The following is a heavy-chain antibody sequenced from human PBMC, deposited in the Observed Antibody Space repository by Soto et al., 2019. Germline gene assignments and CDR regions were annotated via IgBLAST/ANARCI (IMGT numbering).Heavy chain of an antibody. V-gene: IGHV3-30-3*01. D-gene: IGHD6-13*01. CDR3: ARDGKRGIAAHYYFDY. Sequence: QVQLVESGGGVVQPGRSLRLSCAASGFTFSSYAMHWVRQAPGKGLEWVAVISYDGSNKYYADSVKGRFTISRDNSKNTLYLQMNSLRAEDTAVYYCARDGKRGIAAHYYFDYWGQGTLVTVSS. CDR2: ISYDGSNK. J-gene: IGHJ4*02. CDR1: GFTFSSYA.